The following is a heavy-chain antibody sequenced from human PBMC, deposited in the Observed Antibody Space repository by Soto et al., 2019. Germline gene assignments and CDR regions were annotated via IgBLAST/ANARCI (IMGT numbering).Heavy chain of an antibody. Sequence: SVKVSCKASGGTFSSYTISWVRQAPGQGLEWMGRIIPILGIANYAQKFQGRVTITAGKSTSTAYMELSSLRSEDTAVYYCARGSIAAAGYYSHYWGQGPLVTVSS. J-gene: IGHJ4*02. CDR2: IIPILGIA. V-gene: IGHV1-69*02. CDR1: GGTFSSYT. CDR3: ARGSIAAAGYYSHY. D-gene: IGHD6-13*01.